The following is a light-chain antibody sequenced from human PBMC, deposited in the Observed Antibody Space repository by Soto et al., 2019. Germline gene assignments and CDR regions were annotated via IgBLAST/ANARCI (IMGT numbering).Light chain of an antibody. CDR1: QSVNSNY. Sequence: EIVLTQSPGTLSLSPGERATLSCRASQSVNSNYLAWYQQRPGQAPRLVIYGASSRATGIPDRFSGSGSGTDFTLTISRLEPEDFSVYYCQQYGRSPPYTFGPGTKVDIK. CDR3: QQYGRSPPYT. CDR2: GAS. J-gene: IGKJ3*01. V-gene: IGKV3-20*01.